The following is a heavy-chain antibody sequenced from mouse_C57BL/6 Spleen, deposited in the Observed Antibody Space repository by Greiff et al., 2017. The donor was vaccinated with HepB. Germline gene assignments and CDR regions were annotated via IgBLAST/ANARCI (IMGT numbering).Heavy chain of an antibody. CDR3: ANYYGSSSYAMDY. V-gene: IGHV1-62-3*01. CDR1: GYTFTSYW. Sequence: VQLQQPGAELVKPGASVKLSCKASGYTFTSYWMHWVKQRPGRGLEWIGRIDPNSGGTKYNEKFKSKATLTVDKPSSTAYMQLSSLTSEDSAVYFCANYYGSSSYAMDYWGQGTSVTVSS. J-gene: IGHJ4*01. D-gene: IGHD1-1*01. CDR2: IDPNSGGT.